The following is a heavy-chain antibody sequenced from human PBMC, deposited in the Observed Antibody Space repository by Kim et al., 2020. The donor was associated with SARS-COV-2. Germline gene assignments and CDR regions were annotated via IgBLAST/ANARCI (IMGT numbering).Heavy chain of an antibody. Sequence: GGSLRLSCATSGLPFSIQWMSWVRQAPGKGLEWVANINDDGSGRYYLDSVEGRFTVSRDNDKHSVYLQMNTLRAEDTAMYYCASLHYYGMKFWGQGTTVIVSS. CDR2: INDDGSGR. J-gene: IGHJ6*02. CDR1: GLPFSIQW. V-gene: IGHV3-7*01. D-gene: IGHD4-4*01. CDR3: ASLHYYGMKF.